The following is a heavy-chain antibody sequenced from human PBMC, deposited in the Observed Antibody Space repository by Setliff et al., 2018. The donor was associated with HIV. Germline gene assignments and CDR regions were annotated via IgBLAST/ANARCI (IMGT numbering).Heavy chain of an antibody. Sequence: PSETLSLTCVVSGGSMRSSGYSWTWIRQAPGKGLEWVGYIYYNGNAYYNPSLKSRVTISVDRSKNQFSLKLSSVTAADTAVYYCARRGDFFYYAMDVWGQGTTVTVSS. J-gene: IGHJ6*02. V-gene: IGHV4-30-2*01. CDR2: IYYNGNA. CDR3: ARRGDFFYYAMDV. CDR1: GGSMRSSGYS.